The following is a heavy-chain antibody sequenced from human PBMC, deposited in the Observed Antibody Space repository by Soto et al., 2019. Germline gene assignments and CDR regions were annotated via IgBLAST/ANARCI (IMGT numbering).Heavy chain of an antibody. CDR3: ARDRSIYDRGHFDI. V-gene: IGHV1-2*04. CDR2: INPNSGGT. J-gene: IGHJ3*02. D-gene: IGHD3-22*01. CDR1: GYTFTGYY. Sequence: ASVKVSCKASGYTFTGYYMHWVRQAPGQGLEWMGWINPNSGGTNYAQKFQGWVTMTRDTSISTAYMELSRLRSDDTAVYYCARDRSIYDRGHFDIWGQGTMVTVSS.